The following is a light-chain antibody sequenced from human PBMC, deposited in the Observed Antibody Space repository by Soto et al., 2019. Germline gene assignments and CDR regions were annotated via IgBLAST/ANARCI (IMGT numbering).Light chain of an antibody. V-gene: IGKV3-20*01. CDR1: QSVNNNY. Sequence: EIVLTQSPGTLSLSPGERATLSCRASQSVNNNYLAWHQQKPGQAPRLLIYGASIRATGIPDRFSGSGSGTDFTLIISRLEPEDFAVYYCQQYTSSQLTFGGGTTVEIK. CDR2: GAS. J-gene: IGKJ4*01. CDR3: QQYTSSQLT.